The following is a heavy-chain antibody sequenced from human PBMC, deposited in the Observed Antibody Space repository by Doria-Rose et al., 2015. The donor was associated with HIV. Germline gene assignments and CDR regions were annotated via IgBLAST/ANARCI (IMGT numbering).Heavy chain of an antibody. V-gene: IGHV4-31*02. Sequence: ASVSSRGYYWNWIRQVPGTGLESLGYTYYTGTSDYSPSLKSRLNVAVDTSKNQFSLKLSFVTVADTAVYYCARMGSYRELDYWGQGALVIVSA. CDR1: ASVSSRGYY. D-gene: IGHD3-3*01. CDR2: TYYTGTS. CDR3: ARMGSYRELDY. J-gene: IGHJ4*02.